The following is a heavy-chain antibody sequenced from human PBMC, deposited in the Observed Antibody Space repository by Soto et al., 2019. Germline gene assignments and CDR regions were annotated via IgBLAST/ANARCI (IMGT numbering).Heavy chain of an antibody. D-gene: IGHD2-15*01. CDR2: INPANGNS. J-gene: IGHJ5*02. V-gene: IGHV1-3*01. Sequence: GDSVSVSCKASGYTFTRYTMNYPGQGPGQRREWMGWINPANGNSKSSQKFQDRVIITRDTSASTAYMDLSSLRSEDTAVYYCARGIATGQLDPWGQGTLVTVSS. CDR1: GYTFTRYT. CDR3: ARGIATGQLDP.